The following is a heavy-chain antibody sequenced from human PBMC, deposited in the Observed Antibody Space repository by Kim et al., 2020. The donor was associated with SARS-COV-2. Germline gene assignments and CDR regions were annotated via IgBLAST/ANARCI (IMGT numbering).Heavy chain of an antibody. V-gene: IGHV3-66*01. CDR1: GFTVSSNY. J-gene: IGHJ4*02. CDR2: IYSGGST. Sequence: GGSLRLSCAASGFTVSSNYMSWVRQAPGKGLEWVSVIYSGGSTYYADSVKGRFTICTDNSKNTLYLQMNSLRVEDTAVYYCARGILDFRSGYGETRGDDYWGQGGLVTVSS. CDR3: ARGILDFRSGYGETRGDDY. D-gene: IGHD3-3*01.